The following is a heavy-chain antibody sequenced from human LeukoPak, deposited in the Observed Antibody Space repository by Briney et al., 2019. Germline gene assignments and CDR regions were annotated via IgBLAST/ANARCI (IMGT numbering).Heavy chain of an antibody. CDR3: AKMKGHPLPKYHLDV. J-gene: IGHJ6*03. CDR1: GFTLSSYA. Sequence: GGSLRLSCAASGFTLSSYAMSRVRQAPGKGLEWVSAISGSGGSTYYADSVKGRVTISRDNSKNTLYLEMNSLRAEDTAIYYCAKMKGHPLPKYHLDVRGKGTTVTVSS. V-gene: IGHV3-23*01. CDR2: ISGSGGST.